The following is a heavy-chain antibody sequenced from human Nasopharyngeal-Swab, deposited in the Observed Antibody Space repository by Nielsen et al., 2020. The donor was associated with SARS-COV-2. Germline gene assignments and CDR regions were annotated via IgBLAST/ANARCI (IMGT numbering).Heavy chain of an antibody. V-gene: IGHV1-18*01. J-gene: IGHJ4*02. D-gene: IGHD6-19*01. Sequence: ASVHVSCMASGYTFTSYSLSWVRQAPGHGLEWLGWISAYNGNKNYAQRLQGRVTMTTDTSTRTAYMELRSLRSDDTAVYYCARVGSSGWYDYWGQGTLVTVAS. CDR1: GYTFTSYS. CDR2: ISAYNGNK. CDR3: ARVGSSGWYDY.